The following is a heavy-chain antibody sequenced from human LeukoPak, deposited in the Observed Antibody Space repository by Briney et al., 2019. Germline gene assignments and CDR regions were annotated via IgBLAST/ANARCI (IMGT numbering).Heavy chain of an antibody. Sequence: ASVKVSCKASGGTFSSYAISWVRQAPGQGLEWMGGIIPTFGTANYAQKFQGRVTITADESTSTAYMELSSLRSEDTAVYYCARSIAYSSSWHDYFDYWGQGTLVTVSS. J-gene: IGHJ4*02. CDR1: GGTFSSYA. V-gene: IGHV1-69*13. CDR3: ARSIAYSSSWHDYFDY. CDR2: IIPTFGTA. D-gene: IGHD6-13*01.